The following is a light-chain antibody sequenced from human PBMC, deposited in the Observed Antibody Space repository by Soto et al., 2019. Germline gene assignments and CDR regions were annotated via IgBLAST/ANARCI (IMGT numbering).Light chain of an antibody. Sequence: AIQMTQSPSSLSASVGDRVTIACRASQGIRNDLAWYQQKPGQAPKLLIYAASTIQSGVTSRFSGSGSGTDFSLTISRRQPEDFAYYYCLQDFNYPRTFGQETNVEIK. CDR1: QGIRND. CDR3: LQDFNYPRT. V-gene: IGKV1-6*01. J-gene: IGKJ1*01. CDR2: AAS.